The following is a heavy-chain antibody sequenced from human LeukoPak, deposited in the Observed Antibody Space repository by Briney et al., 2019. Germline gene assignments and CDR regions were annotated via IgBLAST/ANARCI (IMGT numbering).Heavy chain of an antibody. V-gene: IGHV4-59*01. CDR1: GGSISSYY. D-gene: IGHD4-17*01. J-gene: IGHJ4*02. CDR3: ARDSPYGLCDY. CDR2: IYYSGST. Sequence: SETLSLTCTVSGGSISSYYWSWIRQPPGKGLEWIGYIYYSGSTNYNPTLKSRVTISVDTSKNQFSLKLSSVTAADTAVYYCARDSPYGLCDYWGQGTLVTVSS.